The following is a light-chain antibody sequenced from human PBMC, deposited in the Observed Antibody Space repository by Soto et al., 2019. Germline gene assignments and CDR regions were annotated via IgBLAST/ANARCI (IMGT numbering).Light chain of an antibody. CDR3: SSYTSSSTWV. J-gene: IGLJ3*02. V-gene: IGLV2-14*01. CDR2: EVS. Sequence: QSALTQPASVSGSPGQSITISCTGNSSDVGGYKYVSWYQQHPGKAPKLRIYEVSNRPSWFSNRFSGSKSGNTASLTSSGLQAEDEADYYCSSYTSSSTWVFGGGTKVTVL. CDR1: SSDVGGYKY.